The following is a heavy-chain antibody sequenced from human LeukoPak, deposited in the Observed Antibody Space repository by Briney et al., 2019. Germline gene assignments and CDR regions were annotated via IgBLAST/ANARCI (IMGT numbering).Heavy chain of an antibody. CDR3: ARGDHIVGATQGFGMDV. CDR2: INPSSGGT. J-gene: IGHJ6*02. CDR1: GYTFTGYY. D-gene: IGHD1-26*01. V-gene: IGHV1-2*02. Sequence: ASVKVSCKASGYTFTGYYMHWVRLAPGQGLEWMGWINPSSGGTNYAQKFQGRVTMTRDTSISTAYMELSRLRSDDTAVYYCARGDHIVGATQGFGMDVWGQGTTVTVSS.